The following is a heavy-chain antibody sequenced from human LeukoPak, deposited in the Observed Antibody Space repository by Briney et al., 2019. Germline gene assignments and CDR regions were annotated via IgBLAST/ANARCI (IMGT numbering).Heavy chain of an antibody. V-gene: IGHV4-59*01. CDR1: GGSIRGYY. D-gene: IGHD3-10*01. CDR2: IYSSGST. Sequence: SETLSLTCNVSGGSIRGYYWSWIRQSPEKGLEWIGYIYSSGSTNYNPSLKSRVTMSVDTSKNQLSLKVSSVTAADTAVYYCARVFDSGSQAYFYYMDVWGKGTTVIISS. J-gene: IGHJ6*03. CDR3: ARVFDSGSQAYFYYMDV.